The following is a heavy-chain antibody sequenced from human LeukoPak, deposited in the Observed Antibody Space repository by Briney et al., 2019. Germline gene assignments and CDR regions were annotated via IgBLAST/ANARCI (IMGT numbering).Heavy chain of an antibody. V-gene: IGHV6-1*01. J-gene: IGHJ5*02. CDR1: GDSVSSTSAS. Sequence: SQTLSLTCAISGDSVSSTSASWNWIRQSPSRGLEWLGRTYYRSNWNSDYAASVKSRITINPDTSKNQFSLHLNSVTPEDTAVYYCARDPDSSYEWGPFDPWGQGTLVTVSS. CDR3: ARDPDSSYEWGPFDP. D-gene: IGHD1-26*01. CDR2: TYYRSNWNS.